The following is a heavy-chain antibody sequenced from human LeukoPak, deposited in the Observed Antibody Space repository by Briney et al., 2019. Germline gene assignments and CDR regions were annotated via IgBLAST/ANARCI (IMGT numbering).Heavy chain of an antibody. J-gene: IGHJ4*02. CDR3: TRRLYYDSSGYYYDDY. CDR2: IRSKANSYAT. CDR1: GFTFSGSA. Sequence: GGPLRLSCAASGFTFSGSAMHWVRQASGKGLEWVGRIRSKANSYATAYAASVKGRFTISRDDSKNTAYLQMNSLKTEDTAVYYCTRRLYYDSSGYYYDDYWGQGTLVTVSS. D-gene: IGHD3-22*01. V-gene: IGHV3-73*01.